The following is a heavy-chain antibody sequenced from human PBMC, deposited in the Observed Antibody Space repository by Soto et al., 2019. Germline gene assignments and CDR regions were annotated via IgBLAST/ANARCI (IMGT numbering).Heavy chain of an antibody. Sequence: PCGSLRLSCAACGFSFSCYTMNCVRHSPVKVLDCVASMSGSGSYIYHADSLKGRLTISRDNGHNSLFLQINSLTAEDTAVYYCARAQGSRKTYYTTSYYYGWDVWGQGSKVTVSS. D-gene: IGHD3-3*01. V-gene: IGHV3-21*01. CDR2: MSGSGSYI. J-gene: IGHJ6*02. CDR3: ARAQGSRKTYYTTSYYYGWDV. CDR1: GFSFSCYT.